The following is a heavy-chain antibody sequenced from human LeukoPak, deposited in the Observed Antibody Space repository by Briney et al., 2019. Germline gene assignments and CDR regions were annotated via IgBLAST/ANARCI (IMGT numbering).Heavy chain of an antibody. CDR3: AKGGYCSSTSCRRGRFDP. J-gene: IGHJ5*02. D-gene: IGHD2-2*01. CDR1: GGSISGYY. Sequence: PSETLSLTCTVSGGSISGYYWSWIRQPAGKGLEWIGHIYTSGTTTYNPSLRSRVTMSVDTSKNQFSLKLSSVTAADTAVYYCAKGGYCSSTSCRRGRFDPWGQGTLVTVSS. V-gene: IGHV4-4*07. CDR2: IYTSGTT.